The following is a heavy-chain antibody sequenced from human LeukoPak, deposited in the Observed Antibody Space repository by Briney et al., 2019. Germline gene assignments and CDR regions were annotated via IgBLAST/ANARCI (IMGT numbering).Heavy chain of an antibody. D-gene: IGHD2-2*01. V-gene: IGHV4-61*02. CDR2: IYTSGST. CDR1: GVSISSGSYY. Sequence: SETLSPTCTVSGVSISSGSYYWSWIRQPAGKGLEWIGRIYTSGSTNYNPSLKSRVTISVDTSKNQFSLKLSSVTAADTAVYYCAREVVPAAMGYYYMDVWGKGTTVTVSS. J-gene: IGHJ6*03. CDR3: AREVVPAAMGYYYMDV.